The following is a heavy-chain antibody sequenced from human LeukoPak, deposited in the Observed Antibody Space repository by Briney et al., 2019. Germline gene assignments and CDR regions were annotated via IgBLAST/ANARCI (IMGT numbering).Heavy chain of an antibody. V-gene: IGHV1-18*01. CDR1: GYTLSNFG. Sequence: GASVTVSCKASGYTLSNFGINWVRQAPGQGLEWVGWVTAFTDDTKSAQKFQGRVTMTTDTSTNTAYLELRSLRSDDTAVYFCTREGGSGWAPFDYWGQGTLVTVSS. CDR3: TREGGSGWAPFDY. D-gene: IGHD6-19*01. J-gene: IGHJ4*02. CDR2: VTAFTDDT.